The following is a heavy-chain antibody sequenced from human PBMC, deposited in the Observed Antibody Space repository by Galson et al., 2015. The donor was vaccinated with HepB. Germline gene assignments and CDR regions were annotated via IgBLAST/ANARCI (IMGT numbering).Heavy chain of an antibody. V-gene: IGHV3-30*18. J-gene: IGHJ4*02. D-gene: IGHD6-6*01. Sequence: LRLSCAASGFTFSRYGMHWVRQAPGKGLEWVALISSDGTNKYYADSVKGRFTISRDNSKNTLYLQMNSLRAEDTAVYSCAKDRPIDYWGQGTLVTVSS. CDR2: ISSDGTNK. CDR1: GFTFSRYG. CDR3: AKDRPIDY.